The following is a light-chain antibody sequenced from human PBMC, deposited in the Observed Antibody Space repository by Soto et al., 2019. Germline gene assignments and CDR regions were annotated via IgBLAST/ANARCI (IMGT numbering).Light chain of an antibody. CDR2: DIS. CDR1: QSVAGS. CDR3: QHRDNWSYI. Sequence: EFVLTQSPATLSLSPGERAILSCRASQSVAGSLAWYQQKPGQAPRLLIYDISTRAAAIPARFSGSGSGTDFTLTVSSLEPEDFAVYYCQHRDNWSYIFGQGTKVDIK. J-gene: IGKJ2*01. V-gene: IGKV3-11*01.